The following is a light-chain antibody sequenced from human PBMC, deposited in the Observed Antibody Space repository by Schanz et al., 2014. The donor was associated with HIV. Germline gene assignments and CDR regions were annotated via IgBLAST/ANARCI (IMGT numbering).Light chain of an antibody. Sequence: DIQMTQSPSTLSASVGDRVTITCRASQTIDNWLAWYQQKPGKAPKLLIYDVSNLETGVPSRFSGSGSGTDFTLTISSLQPEDFGSYYCQQLNSYPITFGQGTRLEIK. CDR3: QQLNSYPIT. J-gene: IGKJ5*01. CDR2: DVS. V-gene: IGKV1-5*01. CDR1: QTIDNW.